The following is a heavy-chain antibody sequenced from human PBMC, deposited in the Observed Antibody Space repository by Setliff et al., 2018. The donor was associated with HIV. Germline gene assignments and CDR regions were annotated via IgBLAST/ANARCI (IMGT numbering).Heavy chain of an antibody. J-gene: IGHJ3*01. Sequence: ASVKVSCKASGGTFSSYAISWVRQAPGQGLEWMGGIIPIFGTANYAQKFHGRVSMTTDSSTSTGYMELTSLRSDDTAVYYCARRRRSSDDSFDFWGQGTLVTVS. V-gene: IGHV1-69*05. D-gene: IGHD1-26*01. CDR2: IIPIFGTA. CDR3: ARRRRSSDDSFDF. CDR1: GGTFSSYA.